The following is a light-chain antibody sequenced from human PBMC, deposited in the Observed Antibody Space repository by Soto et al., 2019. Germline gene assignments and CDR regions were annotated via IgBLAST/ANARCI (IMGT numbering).Light chain of an antibody. Sequence: QPVLTQPPSVSGAPGQRVTISCTGSSSNIGAGYDVHWYQQLPGTAPKLLIYVNSNRPSGVPDRFSGSKSGTSASLAITGLQAEDEADYYCQSYDSSLSGVVFAGGTKVTVL. CDR2: VNS. CDR1: SSNIGAGYD. V-gene: IGLV1-40*01. CDR3: QSYDSSLSGVV. J-gene: IGLJ2*01.